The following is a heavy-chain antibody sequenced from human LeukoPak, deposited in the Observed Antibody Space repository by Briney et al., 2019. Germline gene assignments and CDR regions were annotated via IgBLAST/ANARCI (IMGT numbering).Heavy chain of an antibody. CDR2: ISWKGGSI. CDR3: AKGGYYYDSRGYSFYFDY. J-gene: IGHJ4*02. V-gene: IGHV3-9*01. Sequence: SLRLSCAASGLTFDDYAMHWVRQAPGKGLEWVSGISWKGGSIAYADSVKGRFTISRDNAKNSLYLQMNRLRAEDTALYYCAKGGYYYDSRGYSFYFDYWGQGTLVTVSS. D-gene: IGHD3-22*01. CDR1: GLTFDDYA.